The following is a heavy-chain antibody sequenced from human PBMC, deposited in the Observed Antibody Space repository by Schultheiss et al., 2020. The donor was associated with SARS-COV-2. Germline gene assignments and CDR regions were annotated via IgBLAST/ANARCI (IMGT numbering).Heavy chain of an antibody. CDR1: GFTFSSYA. CDR3: TTDRRSGPDWGGAFDI. Sequence: GGSLRLSCAASGFTFSSYAMSWVRQAPGKGLEWVGRIKSKTDGGTTDYAAPVKGRFTISRDDSKNTLYLQMNSLKTEDTAVYYCTTDRRSGPDWGGAFDIWGQGTMVTVSS. J-gene: IGHJ3*02. V-gene: IGHV3-15*01. CDR2: IKSKTDGGTT. D-gene: IGHD3-10*01.